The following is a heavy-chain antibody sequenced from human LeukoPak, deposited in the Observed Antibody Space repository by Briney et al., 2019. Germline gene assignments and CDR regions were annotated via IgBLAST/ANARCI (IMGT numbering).Heavy chain of an antibody. Sequence: SETLSLTCAVYGGSFSGYYWSWIRQPPGKGLEWIGEINHSGSTNYNPSLKSRVTISVDTSKNQFSLKLSSVTAADTAVYYCARGLATTNYYYYGMDVWGKGTTVTVSS. CDR1: GGSFSGYY. CDR3: ARGLATTNYYYYGMDV. CDR2: INHSGST. J-gene: IGHJ6*04. D-gene: IGHD5-12*01. V-gene: IGHV4-34*01.